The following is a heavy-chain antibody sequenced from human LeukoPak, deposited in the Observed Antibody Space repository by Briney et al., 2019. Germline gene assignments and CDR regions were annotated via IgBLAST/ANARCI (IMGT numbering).Heavy chain of an antibody. J-gene: IGHJ3*02. CDR1: GGSISSYY. Sequence: SETLFLTCTVSGGSISSYYWSWIRQPPGKGLEWIGYIYYSGSTNYNPSLKSRVTISVDTSKNQFSLKLSSVTAADTAVYYCARRLRRSGSSIPLDAFDIWGQGTMVTVSS. V-gene: IGHV4-59*08. CDR2: IYYSGST. D-gene: IGHD3-10*01. CDR3: ARRLRRSGSSIPLDAFDI.